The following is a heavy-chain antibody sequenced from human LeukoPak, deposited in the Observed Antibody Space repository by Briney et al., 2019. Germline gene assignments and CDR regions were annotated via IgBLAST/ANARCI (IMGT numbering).Heavy chain of an antibody. D-gene: IGHD2-2*01. Sequence: SQTLSLTCAISGDSVSSNSVTWNWIRQSPSRGLEWLGRTYYRSTWYNDYAVSVRGRITVNPDTSKNQFSLHLNSVTPEDTAVYYCAKRLTQYDCFDPWGQGILVTVSS. J-gene: IGHJ5*02. CDR1: GDSVSSNSVT. CDR2: TYYRSTWYN. CDR3: AKRLTQYDCFDP. V-gene: IGHV6-1*01.